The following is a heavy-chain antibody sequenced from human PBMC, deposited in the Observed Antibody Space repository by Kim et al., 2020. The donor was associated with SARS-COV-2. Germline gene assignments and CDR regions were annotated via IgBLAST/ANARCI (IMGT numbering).Heavy chain of an antibody. CDR2: ISAYNGNT. CDR3: ARDQQDYYYYGMDV. CDR1: GYTFTSYG. V-gene: IGHV1-18*01. Sequence: ASVKVSCKASGYTFTSYGISWVRQAPGQGLEWMGWISAYNGNTNYAQKLQGRVTITTDTSTSTAYMELRSLRSDDTAVYYCARDQQDYYYYGMDVWGQGTTVNVSS. J-gene: IGHJ6*02.